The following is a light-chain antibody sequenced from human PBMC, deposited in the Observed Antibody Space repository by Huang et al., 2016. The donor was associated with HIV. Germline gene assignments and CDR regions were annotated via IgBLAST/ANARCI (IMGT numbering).Light chain of an antibody. V-gene: IGKV1-5*01. CDR2: DAS. J-gene: IGKJ1*01. Sequence: DIQMTQSPSTVSASVGVRLTITCRANQRISTSVAWYQRKPGKAPKLLRYDASSLDSDVPSRFSGSGSGTEFTLTISSLQTDDFATYYCQQYKTYPWTFGQGTKVEIK. CDR3: QQYKTYPWT. CDR1: QRISTS.